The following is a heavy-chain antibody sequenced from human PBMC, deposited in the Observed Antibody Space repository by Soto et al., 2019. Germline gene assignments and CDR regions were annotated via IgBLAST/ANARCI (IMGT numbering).Heavy chain of an antibody. CDR2: IYSGGST. V-gene: IGHV3-66*01. Sequence: EVQLVESGGGLVQPGGSLRLSCAASGFTVSSNYMSWVRQAPGKGLEWVSVIYSGGSTYYADSVKGRFTLYLQMNSLRAEDTAVYYCARDRYYYDSRPLNWYFDLGGRGTLVTVSS. D-gene: IGHD3-22*01. J-gene: IGHJ2*01. CDR1: GFTVSSNY. CDR3: ARDRYYYDSRPLNWYFDL.